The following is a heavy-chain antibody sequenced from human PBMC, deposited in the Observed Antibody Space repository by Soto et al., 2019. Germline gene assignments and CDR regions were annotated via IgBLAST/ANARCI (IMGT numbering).Heavy chain of an antibody. CDR3: ARGYGDYGFYYYYYMDV. D-gene: IGHD4-17*01. V-gene: IGHV4-31*03. J-gene: IGHJ6*03. CDR2: IYYSGST. Sequence: TLSLTCTVSGGSISSGGYYWSWIRQHPGKGLEWIGYIYYSGSTYYNPSLKSRVTISVDTSKNQFSLKLSSVTAADTAVYYCARGYGDYGFYYYYYMDVWGKGTTVTVSS. CDR1: GGSISSGGYY.